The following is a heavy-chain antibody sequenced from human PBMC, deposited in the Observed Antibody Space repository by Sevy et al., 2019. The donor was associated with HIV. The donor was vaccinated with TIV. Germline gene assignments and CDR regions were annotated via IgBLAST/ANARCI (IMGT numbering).Heavy chain of an antibody. V-gene: IGHV4-38-2*01. CDR1: GYSISSDYY. D-gene: IGHD6-19*01. J-gene: IGHJ4*02. Sequence: SETLSLTYAVSGYSISSDYYWGWIRQPPGKGLEWIGSIYHSGYSYYNPSLKSRVTISVDTSKNQFSLKLSSVTAADTAVYYCARAIGTQVAGLYYFDYWGQGTLVTVSS. CDR2: IYHSGYS. CDR3: ARAIGTQVAGLYYFDY.